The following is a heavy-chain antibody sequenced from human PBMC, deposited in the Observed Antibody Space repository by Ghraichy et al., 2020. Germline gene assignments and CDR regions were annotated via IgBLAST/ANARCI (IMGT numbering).Heavy chain of an antibody. V-gene: IGHV4-31*03. CDR1: GGSISSGGYY. D-gene: IGHD4-11*01. CDR3: AVTVMGEPYSWFDP. J-gene: IGHJ5*02. Sequence: SETLSLTCTVSGGSISSGGYYWSWIRQHPGKGLEWIGYIYYSGSTYYNPSLKSRVTISVDTSKNQFSLKLSSVTAADTAVYYCAVTVMGEPYSWFDPWGQGTLVTVSS. CDR2: IYYSGST.